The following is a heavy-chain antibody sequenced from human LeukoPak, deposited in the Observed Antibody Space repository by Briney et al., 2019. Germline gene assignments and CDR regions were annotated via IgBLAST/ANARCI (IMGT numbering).Heavy chain of an antibody. D-gene: IGHD2-21*01. Sequence: GGSLRLSCAASGFTFSSYAMHWVRQAPGKGLEWVAVISYDGSNKYYADSVKGRFTISRDNAKNSLSLQMNNLRADDTGIYYCANHFACGATTCPSFDHWGQGTLVTVSS. J-gene: IGHJ4*02. CDR1: GFTFSSYA. V-gene: IGHV3-30-3*01. CDR2: ISYDGSNK. CDR3: ANHFACGATTCPSFDH.